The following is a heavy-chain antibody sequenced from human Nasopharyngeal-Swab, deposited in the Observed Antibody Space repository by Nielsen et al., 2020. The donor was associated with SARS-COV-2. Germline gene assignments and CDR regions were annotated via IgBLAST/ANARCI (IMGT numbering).Heavy chain of an antibody. CDR1: GFTFSSYA. Sequence: GGSLRLSCAASGFTFSSYAMSWVRQAPGKGLEWVSAISGSGGSTYYADSVKGRFTISRDNSKNTLYLQMNSLRAEDTAVYYCARDQKRYCSSTSCYASVTNWFDPWGQGTLVTVSS. J-gene: IGHJ5*02. CDR3: ARDQKRYCSSTSCYASVTNWFDP. D-gene: IGHD2-2*01. V-gene: IGHV3-23*01. CDR2: ISGSGGST.